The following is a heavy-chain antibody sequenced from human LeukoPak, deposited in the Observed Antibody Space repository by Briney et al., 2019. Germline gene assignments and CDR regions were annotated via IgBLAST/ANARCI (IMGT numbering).Heavy chain of an antibody. D-gene: IGHD2-21*02. J-gene: IGHJ6*02. CDR2: IYYSGST. V-gene: IGHV4-59*08. CDR1: GGSISSYY. Sequence: PSETLSLTCTVSGGSISSYYWSWIRQPPGKGLEWIGYIYYSGSTNYNPSLKSRVTISVDTSKNQFSLKLSSVTAADTAVYYCARHTSTVVTPDYYYYGMDVRGQGTTVTVSS. CDR3: ARHTSTVVTPDYYYYGMDV.